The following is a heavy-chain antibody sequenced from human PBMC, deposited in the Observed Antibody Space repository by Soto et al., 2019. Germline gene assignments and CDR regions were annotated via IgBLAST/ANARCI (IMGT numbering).Heavy chain of an antibody. J-gene: IGHJ4*02. D-gene: IGHD1-26*01. CDR1: GFTFSSYS. CDR3: ARENLGGGSPPLDY. V-gene: IGHV3-48*01. CDR2: ISSSSSTI. Sequence: GGSLRLSCAASGFTFSSYSMNWVRQAPGKGLEWVSYISSSSSTIYYADSVKGRFTISRDNAKNSLYLQMNSLRAEDTAVYYCARENLGGGSPPLDYWGQGTLVTVSS.